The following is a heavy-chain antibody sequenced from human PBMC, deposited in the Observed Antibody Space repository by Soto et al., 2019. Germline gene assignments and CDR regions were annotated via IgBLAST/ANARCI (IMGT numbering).Heavy chain of an antibody. Sequence: PGESLKISCKGSGYSFTSYWIGWVRQMPGKGLEWMGIIYPGDSDTRYSPSFQGQVTISADKSISTAYLQWSSLKASDTAMYYCAKHVDTAMVLYYYGMDVSGQGTTVTVSS. CDR2: IYPGDSDT. CDR3: AKHVDTAMVLYYYGMDV. D-gene: IGHD5-18*01. V-gene: IGHV5-51*01. J-gene: IGHJ6*02. CDR1: GYSFTSYW.